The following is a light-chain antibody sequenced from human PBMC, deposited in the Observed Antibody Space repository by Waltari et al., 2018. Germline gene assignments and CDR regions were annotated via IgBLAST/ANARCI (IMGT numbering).Light chain of an antibody. CDR3: LLSYSGTYF. CDR1: PGAVTSGHF. J-gene: IGLJ1*01. CDR2: DTT. Sequence: HAVVTQEPSLTVSPGETVTLTCGSSPGAVTSGHFPYWFQQQPGQAPRTLIYDTTTKHSWTPARFSGSLLGGKAALTLSGALPEDEADYYCLLSYSGTYFFGTGTKVTVL. V-gene: IGLV7-46*01.